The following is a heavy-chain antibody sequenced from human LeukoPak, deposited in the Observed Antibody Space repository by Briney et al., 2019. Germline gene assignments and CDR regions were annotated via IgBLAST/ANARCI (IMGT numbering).Heavy chain of an antibody. V-gene: IGHV3-30*18. J-gene: IGHJ3*02. D-gene: IGHD2-15*01. CDR1: GFTFSSYG. CDR2: ISYDGSNK. Sequence: QPGGSLRLSCAASGFTFSSYGMHWVRQAPGKGLEWVAVISYDGSNKYYADSVKGRFTISRDNSKNTLYLQMNSLRAEDTAVYYCANLVYCSGGSCYPTFDAFDIWGQGTMVTVSS. CDR3: ANLVYCSGGSCYPTFDAFDI.